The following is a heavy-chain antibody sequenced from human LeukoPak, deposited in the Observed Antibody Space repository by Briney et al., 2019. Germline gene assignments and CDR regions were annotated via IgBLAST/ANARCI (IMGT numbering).Heavy chain of an antibody. D-gene: IGHD2-15*01. V-gene: IGHV3-30*18. CDR1: GFTFTSYG. CDR3: VKDFPCSGGSCYSSGFDY. CDR2: ISYDGSNK. J-gene: IGHJ4*02. Sequence: GGSLRLSCAASGFTFTSYGMHWVRQAPGKGLEWVPVISYDGSNKYYADSVKGRFTISRDNSKNTLYLQMNSLRAEDTAVYYCVKDFPCSGGSCYSSGFDYWGEATLVTVSS.